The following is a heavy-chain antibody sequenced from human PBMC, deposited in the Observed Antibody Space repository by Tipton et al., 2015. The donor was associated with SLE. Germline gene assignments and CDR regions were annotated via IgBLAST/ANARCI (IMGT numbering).Heavy chain of an antibody. J-gene: IGHJ3*02. V-gene: IGHV3-53*01. CDR2: IFSGEST. CDR1: GFTVNTYY. D-gene: IGHD3-3*01. CDR3: AGAEWLPDAFDI. Sequence: SLRLSCAASGFTVNTYYMTWVRQAPGKGLEWVSVIFSGESTYYAGSVEGRFTTSRDDSKNTIYLQMDNLRAEDTAVYYCAGAEWLPDAFDIWGQGTMVTVSS.